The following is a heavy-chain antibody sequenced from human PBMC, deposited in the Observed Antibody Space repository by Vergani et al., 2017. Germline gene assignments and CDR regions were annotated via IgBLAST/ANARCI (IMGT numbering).Heavy chain of an antibody. V-gene: IGHV4-34*01. CDR3: ARGGIGYSSGWYYFDY. J-gene: IGHJ4*02. D-gene: IGHD6-19*01. Sequence: QVQLQQWGAGLLKPSETLSLTCAVYGGSFSGYYWSWIRQPPGKGLEWIGEINHSGSNNYNPSLKSRVTISVDTSKNQFSLKLSSVTAADTAVYYCARGGIGYSSGWYYFDYWGQGTLVTVSS. CDR2: INHSGSN. CDR1: GGSFSGYY.